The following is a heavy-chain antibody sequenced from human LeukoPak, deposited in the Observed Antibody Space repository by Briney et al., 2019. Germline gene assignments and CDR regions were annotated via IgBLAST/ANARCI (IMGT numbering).Heavy chain of an antibody. D-gene: IGHD2-2*01. Sequence: KPSETLSLTCTVSGGSISSHYWSWIRQPPGKGLEWIGYIYYSGSTNYNPSLKSRVTISVDTSKNQFSLKLSSVTAADTAVYYCARGAIPYYFDYWAREPWSPSPQ. CDR3: ARGAIPYYFDY. CDR1: GGSISSHY. J-gene: IGHJ4*02. CDR2: IYYSGST. V-gene: IGHV4-59*11.